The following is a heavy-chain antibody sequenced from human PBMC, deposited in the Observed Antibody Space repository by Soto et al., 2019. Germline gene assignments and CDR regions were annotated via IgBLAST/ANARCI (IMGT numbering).Heavy chain of an antibody. J-gene: IGHJ1*01. CDR1: GFTFDDYA. V-gene: IGHV3-9*01. Sequence: DVQLVESGGGLVQPGRSLRLSCAASGFTFDDYAMHWVRQAPGKGLEWVSGISWNSGSIGYADSVKGRFTISRDNAKNSLYLQMNSLRAEDTALYYCAKDSGGYGDYVGAEYFQHWGQGTLVTVSS. D-gene: IGHD4-17*01. CDR3: AKDSGGYGDYVGAEYFQH. CDR2: ISWNSGSI.